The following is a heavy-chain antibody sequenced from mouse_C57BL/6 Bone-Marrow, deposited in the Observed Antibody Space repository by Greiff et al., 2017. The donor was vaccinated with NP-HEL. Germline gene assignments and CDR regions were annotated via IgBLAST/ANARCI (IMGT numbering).Heavy chain of an antibody. D-gene: IGHD5-5*01. J-gene: IGHJ4*01. Sequence: VQLQQPGAELVRPGSSVKLSCKASGYTFTSYWMHWVKQRPIRGLEWIGNIDPSDSETHYNQKFKDKATLTVDKSSSTAYMQLSSLTSEDSAVYYCARSLIYLNAMDYWVQGTSVTVSS. CDR3: ARSLIYLNAMDY. V-gene: IGHV1-52*01. CDR2: IDPSDSET. CDR1: GYTFTSYW.